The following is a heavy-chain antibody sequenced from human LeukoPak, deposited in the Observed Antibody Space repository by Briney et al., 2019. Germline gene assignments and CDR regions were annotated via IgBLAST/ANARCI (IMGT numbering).Heavy chain of an antibody. D-gene: IGHD2-2*01. V-gene: IGHV3-21*01. CDR1: GFTFSSYS. CDR2: ISSSSSYI. J-gene: IGHJ4*02. CDR3: ARDADIVVVPAANSPNDY. Sequence: GGSLRLSCAASGFTFSSYSMNWVRQAPGKGLEWVSSISSSSSYIYYADSVKGRFTISRDNAKNSLYLQMNSLRAEDTAVYYCARDADIVVVPAANSPNDYWGQGTLVTVSS.